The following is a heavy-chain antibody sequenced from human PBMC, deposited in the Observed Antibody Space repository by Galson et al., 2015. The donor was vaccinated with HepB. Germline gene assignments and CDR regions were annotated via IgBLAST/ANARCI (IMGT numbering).Heavy chain of an antibody. CDR2: ISSSSSYI. Sequence: SLRLSCAASGFTFSRYAIDWVRQAPGKGLEWVACISSSSSYIYYADSVKGRFTISRDNAKNSLYLQMNSLRAEDTAVYHCARDPGGEYFDYWGQGTLVTVSS. V-gene: IGHV3-21*01. CDR1: GFTFSRYA. D-gene: IGHD6-25*01. CDR3: ARDPGGEYFDY. J-gene: IGHJ4*02.